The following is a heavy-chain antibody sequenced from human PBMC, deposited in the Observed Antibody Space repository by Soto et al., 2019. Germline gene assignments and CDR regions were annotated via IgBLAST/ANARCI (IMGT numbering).Heavy chain of an antibody. J-gene: IGHJ6*02. CDR3: AKDVRSIAARPLNFYYGMDV. CDR2: ISGSGGST. Sequence: GGSLRLSCAASGFTFSSYAMSWVRQAPGKGLEWVSAISGSGGSTYYADSVKGRFTISRDNSKNTLYLQMNSLRAEDTAVYYCAKDVRSIAARPLNFYYGMDVWGQGTTVTVSS. V-gene: IGHV3-23*01. CDR1: GFTFSSYA. D-gene: IGHD6-6*01.